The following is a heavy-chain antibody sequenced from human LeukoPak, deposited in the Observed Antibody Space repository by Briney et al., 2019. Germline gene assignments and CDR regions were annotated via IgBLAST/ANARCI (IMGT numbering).Heavy chain of an antibody. Sequence: GGSLRLSCAVSGFSFSDFYMTWIRQAPGNRPEWLAYISSSGNTKEYADSVKGRFTISRDNAKNSLYLQMNSLRAEDTAVYYCARDLFIVGATDYWGQGTLVTVSS. CDR2: ISSSGNTK. CDR1: GFSFSDFY. D-gene: IGHD1-26*01. J-gene: IGHJ4*02. V-gene: IGHV3-11*04. CDR3: ARDLFIVGATDY.